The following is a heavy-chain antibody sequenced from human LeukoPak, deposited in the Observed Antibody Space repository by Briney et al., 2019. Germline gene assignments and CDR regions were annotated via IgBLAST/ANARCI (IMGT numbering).Heavy chain of an antibody. V-gene: IGHV1-46*01. CDR3: ARDRGGTGDFDY. D-gene: IGHD1-1*01. CDR2: LNPSGGSS. Sequence: ASVKVSCKASGYTVTSYYMHWVRQAPGQGLEWMAILNPSGGSSNYAQKFQGRVTIARDTSASTAYMELSSLRSEGTAIYYCARDRGGTGDFDYWGQGTLVTVSS. CDR1: GYTVTSYY. J-gene: IGHJ4*02.